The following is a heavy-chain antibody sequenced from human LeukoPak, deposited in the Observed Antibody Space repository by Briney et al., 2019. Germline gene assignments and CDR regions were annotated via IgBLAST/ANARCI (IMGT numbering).Heavy chain of an antibody. D-gene: IGHD4-11*01. V-gene: IGHV1-2*02. J-gene: IGHJ4*02. Sequence: ASVKVSCKASGYTFTGYYIHWVRQAPGQGLEWMGWINPNSGGTNYAQKFQGRVTMTRDKSISTAYLQRSSLKASDTAMYYCARHNSDSNILDYWGQGTLVTVSS. CDR3: ARHNSDSNILDY. CDR2: INPNSGGT. CDR1: GYTFTGYY.